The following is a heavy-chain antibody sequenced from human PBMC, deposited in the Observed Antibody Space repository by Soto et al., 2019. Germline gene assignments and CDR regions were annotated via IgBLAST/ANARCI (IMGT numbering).Heavy chain of an antibody. CDR3: ARLMEDNVWGSYRYLDL. CDR2: IYATGST. J-gene: IGHJ5*02. Sequence: SETPSLTXNVSGASLSGYYWSWIRQPPGKGLEWIGRIYATGSTDYNPSLKSRVTMSVDMSKKQFSLELRSVTAADTAIYYCARLMEDNVWGSYRYLDLWGQGTLVTVSS. CDR1: GASLSGYY. V-gene: IGHV4-4*07. D-gene: IGHD3-16*02.